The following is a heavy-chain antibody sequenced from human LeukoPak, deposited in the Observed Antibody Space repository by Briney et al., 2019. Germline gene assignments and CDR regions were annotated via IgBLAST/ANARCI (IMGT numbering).Heavy chain of an antibody. J-gene: IGHJ3*02. Sequence: GGSLRLSCAASGFTFSNYWMSWFRQAPGKGPEWVAIIKQDGSEKYYVDSVKGRFTISRDNGKNSLYLQMNSLRADDTAVYYCAGDGGWTFDIWGQGTKVTVSS. D-gene: IGHD3-16*01. CDR1: GFTFSNYW. CDR3: AGDGGWTFDI. CDR2: IKQDGSEK. V-gene: IGHV3-7*01.